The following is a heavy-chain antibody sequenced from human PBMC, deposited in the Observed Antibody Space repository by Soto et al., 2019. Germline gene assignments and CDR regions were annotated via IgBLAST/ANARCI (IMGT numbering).Heavy chain of an antibody. D-gene: IGHD1-26*01. CDR3: ARMYRGSYSDP. J-gene: IGHJ5*02. V-gene: IGHV4-4*02. Sequence: QVQLPASGPGLVTPSGTLSLTCAVSGGAISSNNWWSWVRQPPGKGLGWIGAIFHSGSTHYSPSLQSRVTISVEESKTDFSLNLPSVTAADPAVYYWARMYRGSYSDPWGQGTLVNFSS. CDR2: IFHSGST. CDR1: GGAISSNNW.